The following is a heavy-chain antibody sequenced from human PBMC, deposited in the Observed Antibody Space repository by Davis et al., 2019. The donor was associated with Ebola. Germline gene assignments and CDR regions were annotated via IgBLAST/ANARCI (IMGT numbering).Heavy chain of an antibody. CDR2: ISGSGKTT. V-gene: IGHV3-23*01. J-gene: IGHJ5*02. D-gene: IGHD3-16*01. CDR1: GFTVSSAW. CDR3: AKDKGFWVPPDWFGP. Sequence: GESLKISCAGTGFTVSSAWMNWVRQAPGKGLEWVACISGSGKTTYYADSVEGRFNISRDNSMNTLSLQMNSVRGEDTAVYYCAKDKGFWVPPDWFGPWGQGVQVTVSS.